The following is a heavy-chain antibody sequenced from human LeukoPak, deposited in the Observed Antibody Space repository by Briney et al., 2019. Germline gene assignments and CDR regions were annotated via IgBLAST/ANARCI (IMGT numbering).Heavy chain of an antibody. CDR1: GYTFTTYG. CDR3: ARDDERRLSYFDY. CDR2: ISAYNGNT. V-gene: IGHV1-18*01. Sequence: GASVKVSCKASGYTFTTYGITWVRQAPGRGLEWMGWISAYNGNTNYAQRVQGRVTMTTDTSTGTAYMELRSLRSDDTAVYYCARDDERRLSYFDYWGQGTLVTVSS. J-gene: IGHJ4*02. D-gene: IGHD4-17*01.